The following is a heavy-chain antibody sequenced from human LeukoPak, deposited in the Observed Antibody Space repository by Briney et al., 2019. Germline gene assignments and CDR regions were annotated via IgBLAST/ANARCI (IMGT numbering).Heavy chain of an antibody. Sequence: SETLSLTCTVSGGSISSSSYYWGWIRQPPGKGLEWIGSIYYSGSTYYNPSLKSRVTISVDTSKNQFSLKLSSVTAADTAVYYCAREGDSNYYFDYWGQGTLVTVPS. J-gene: IGHJ4*02. CDR3: AREGDSNYYFDY. V-gene: IGHV4-39*07. CDR1: GGSISSSSYY. D-gene: IGHD4-11*01. CDR2: IYYSGST.